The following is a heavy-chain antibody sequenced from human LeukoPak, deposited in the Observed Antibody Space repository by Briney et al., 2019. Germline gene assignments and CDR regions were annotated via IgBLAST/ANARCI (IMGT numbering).Heavy chain of an antibody. CDR1: GGSISSSSYY. CDR2: IYYSGST. V-gene: IGHV4-39*01. Sequence: SETLSLTCTVSGGSISSSSYYWGWIRQPPGKGLEWIGSIYYSGSTYYNPSLNSRVTISVDTSKNQFSLKLSSVTAADTAVYYCASPGMATIDYWGQGTLVTVSS. J-gene: IGHJ4*02. CDR3: ASPGMATIDY. D-gene: IGHD5-24*01.